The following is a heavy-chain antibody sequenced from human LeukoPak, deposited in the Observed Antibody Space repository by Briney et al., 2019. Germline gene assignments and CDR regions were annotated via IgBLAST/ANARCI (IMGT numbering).Heavy chain of an antibody. V-gene: IGHV4-4*02. CDR2: ISHTGST. CDR3: TRSEGGWSLDY. Sequence: SETLSLTCTVSGDSISNSFWWSWVRQPPGKGLDWIGEISHTGSTKYNPSLKNQVTISRDSSKNQFSLKLNSVTAADTATYYCTRSEGGWSLDYGGQGPLVTVSS. CDR1: GDSISNSFW. D-gene: IGHD3-3*01. J-gene: IGHJ4*02.